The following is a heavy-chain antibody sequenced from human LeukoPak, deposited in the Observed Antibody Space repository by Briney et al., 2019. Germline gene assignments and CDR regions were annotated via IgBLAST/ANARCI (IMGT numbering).Heavy chain of an antibody. CDR2: ISWNSGSI. D-gene: IGHD3-10*01. CDR1: GFTFDDYA. Sequence: GGSLRLSCAASGFTFDDYAMHWVRQAPGKGLEWVSGISWNSGSIGYADSVKGRFTTSRDNAKNSLYLQMNSLRAEDTALYYCAKDYGITMVRGGFDYRGQGTLVTVSS. CDR3: AKDYGITMVRGGFDY. J-gene: IGHJ4*02. V-gene: IGHV3-9*01.